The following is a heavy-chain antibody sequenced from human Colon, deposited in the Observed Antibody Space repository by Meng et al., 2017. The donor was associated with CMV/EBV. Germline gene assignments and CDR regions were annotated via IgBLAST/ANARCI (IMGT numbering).Heavy chain of an antibody. Sequence: SETLSLTCTVSGASVSSGTYYWNWVRQAPGKGLEWIGYIYYSGTTNFNPSLKSRLTIEVDTSRNQFSLKLTSVSAADTAMYYCAREASGWSTGVDNWGQGTLVTVSS. CDR1: GASVSSGTYY. V-gene: IGHV4-61*01. D-gene: IGHD6-19*01. CDR2: IYYSGTT. J-gene: IGHJ4*02. CDR3: AREASGWSTGVDN.